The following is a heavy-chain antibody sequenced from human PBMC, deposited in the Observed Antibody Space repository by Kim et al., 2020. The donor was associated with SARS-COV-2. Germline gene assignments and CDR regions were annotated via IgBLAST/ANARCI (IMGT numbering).Heavy chain of an antibody. CDR1: GGSISSSTYY. Sequence: SETLSLTCTVSGGSISSSTYYWGWIRQAPGKGLEWLGTIYYTGDTYYNPLLKSRVTISVDTSKNQLSLKLTSVTAADTAVYYCARPLKWYSSSWYAFDIWGQGTLVTVSS. J-gene: IGHJ3*02. V-gene: IGHV4-39*01. CDR2: IYYTGDT. CDR3: ARPLKWYSSSWYAFDI. D-gene: IGHD6-13*01.